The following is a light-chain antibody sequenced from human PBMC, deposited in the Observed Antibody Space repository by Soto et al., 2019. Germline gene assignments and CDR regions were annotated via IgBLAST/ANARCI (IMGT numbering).Light chain of an antibody. CDR1: SSDVGGYNY. CDR2: EVN. V-gene: IGLV2-8*01. J-gene: IGLJ1*01. Sequence: QSVLTQPPSASGSPGQSVTISCTGTSSDVGGYNYVSWYQQNPGKVPKLMIYEVNKRPSGVPDRFSGSKSGNTASLTVSGRQAEDEADYYCTSYAGGNNVFGTGTKLTVL. CDR3: TSYAGGNNV.